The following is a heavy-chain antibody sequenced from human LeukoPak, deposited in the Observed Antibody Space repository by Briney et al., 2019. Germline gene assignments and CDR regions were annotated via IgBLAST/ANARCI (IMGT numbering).Heavy chain of an antibody. CDR3: VRHRVEASDFDY. J-gene: IGHJ4*02. CDR1: SGSISGYY. CDR2: IYYSGST. V-gene: IGHV4-59*08. D-gene: IGHD3-10*01. Sequence: SETLSITCTISSGSISGYYWSWIRQPPGKGLEWIGYIYYSGSTNYSPSLKSRVTISVDTSKNQFSLKLSSVTAADTAVYYCVRHRVEASDFDYWGQGTLVTVSS.